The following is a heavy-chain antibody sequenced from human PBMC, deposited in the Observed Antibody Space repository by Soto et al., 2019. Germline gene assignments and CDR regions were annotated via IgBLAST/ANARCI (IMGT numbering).Heavy chain of an antibody. CDR3: ARGRYGDFAPFDF. V-gene: IGHV3-21*02. J-gene: IGHJ4*02. CDR2: VSSSGSYI. CDR1: GFTFSTYS. Sequence: EVQLVECGGGLVKPGGSLRLSCAASGFTFSTYSMNWVRQAPGKGLEWVSSVSSSGSYIYYADSVKGRFTISRDNAKNSLYLQMNSLRAEDTAVYYCARGRYGDFAPFDFWGQGTLVTVSS. D-gene: IGHD4-17*01.